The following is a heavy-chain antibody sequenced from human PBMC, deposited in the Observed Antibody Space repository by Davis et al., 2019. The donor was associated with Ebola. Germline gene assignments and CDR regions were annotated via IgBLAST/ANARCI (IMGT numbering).Heavy chain of an antibody. CDR1: GGTFSSYA. D-gene: IGHD2-2*01. CDR3: AREGYCSSTSCYYDYYYYGMDV. V-gene: IGHV1-69*05. Sequence: AASVKVSCKASGGTFSSYAISWVRQAPGQGLEWMGGIIPIFGTANYAQKLQGRVTMTTDTSTSTAYMELRSLRSDDTAVYYCAREGYCSSTSCYYDYYYYGMDVWGQGTTVTVSS. J-gene: IGHJ6*02. CDR2: IIPIFGTA.